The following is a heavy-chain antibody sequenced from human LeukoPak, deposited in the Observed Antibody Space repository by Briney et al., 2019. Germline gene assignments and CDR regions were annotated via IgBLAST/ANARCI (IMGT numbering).Heavy chain of an antibody. D-gene: IGHD2-8*01. V-gene: IGHV3-7*01. Sequence: GGSLRLSCAASGFTFNSYWMRWFLQPPGKGLEWVASIGPDGSDKFHVDSVKGRFTISRDNSKNSLYLQMNSLRGEDTAVYYCARCTSSRGSDLWGQGTLVTVSA. CDR3: ARCTSSRGSDL. J-gene: IGHJ5*02. CDR2: IGPDGSDK. CDR1: GFTFNSYW.